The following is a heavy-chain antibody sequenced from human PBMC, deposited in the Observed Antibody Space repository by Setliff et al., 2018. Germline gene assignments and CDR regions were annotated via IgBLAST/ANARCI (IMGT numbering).Heavy chain of an antibody. J-gene: IGHJ4*02. CDR1: GFSFSNYG. V-gene: IGHV3-21*06. CDR3: ARDLSFSGSPNYLLY. Sequence: KPGGSLRLSCVVSGFSFSNYGMTWVRQAPGKGLEWVSAITDDGGTTHSAGSVTGRFTISRDTAKNSVYLQMNSLRAEDTAVYYCARDLSFSGSPNYLLYWGQGSLVTVSS. CDR2: ITDDGGTT. D-gene: IGHD1-26*01.